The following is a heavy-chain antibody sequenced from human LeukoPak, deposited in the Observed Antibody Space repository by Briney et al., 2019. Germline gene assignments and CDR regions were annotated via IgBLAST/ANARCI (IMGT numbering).Heavy chain of an antibody. D-gene: IGHD3-3*01. V-gene: IGHV3-66*01. CDR2: IYSGGST. CDR1: GFTVSSNY. J-gene: IGHJ6*02. Sequence: GGSLRLSCAASGFTVSSNYMSWVRQAPGKGLEWVSVIYSGGSTYYADSVKGRFTISRDNSKNTLYLQMNSLRAEDTAVYYCARAYYDFWSGYHLNYYCYGMDVWGQGTTVTVSS. CDR3: ARAYYDFWSGYHLNYYCYGMDV.